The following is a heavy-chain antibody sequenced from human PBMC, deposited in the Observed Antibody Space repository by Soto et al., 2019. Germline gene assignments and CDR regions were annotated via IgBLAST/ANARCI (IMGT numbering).Heavy chain of an antibody. Sequence: QVQLVESGGGVVQPGRSLRLSCAASGFTFSSYGMHWVRQAPGKGLEWVAVIWYDGSNKYYADSVKGRFTISRDNSKNTLYLQMNSLRAEDTAVYYCARESEDIVVVPAAMLDYWGQGILVTVSS. D-gene: IGHD2-2*01. J-gene: IGHJ4*02. CDR1: GFTFSSYG. V-gene: IGHV3-33*01. CDR2: IWYDGSNK. CDR3: ARESEDIVVVPAAMLDY.